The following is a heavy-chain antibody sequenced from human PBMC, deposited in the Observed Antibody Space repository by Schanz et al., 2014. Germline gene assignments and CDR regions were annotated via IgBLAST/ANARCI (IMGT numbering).Heavy chain of an antibody. J-gene: IGHJ4*02. CDR1: GYTFTSDS. V-gene: IGHV1-46*01. Sequence: QVQLVQSGAEVKKPGASVKVSCKASGYTFTSDSMHWVRQAPGQGLEWMGMINPSGGSTTYAQKFQDRLTMTRDASTSTVYMELSSLRSEDTAVYYCASSGAGYSSSWDFDYWGQGTLVTVSS. CDR3: ASSGAGYSSSWDFDY. D-gene: IGHD6-13*01. CDR2: INPSGGST.